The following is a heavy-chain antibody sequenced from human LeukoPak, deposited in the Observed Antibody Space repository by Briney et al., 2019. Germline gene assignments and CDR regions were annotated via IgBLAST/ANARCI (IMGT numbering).Heavy chain of an antibody. CDR1: GFTFSSYW. V-gene: IGHV3-23*01. Sequence: GGSLRLSCAASGFTFSSYWMSWVRQAPGKGLEWVSAIRGSGGGTKYGDSVKGRFTISRDNSKNTLYLQMNSLRAEDTAVYYCARSSGWYQGYFDYWGQGTLVTVSS. J-gene: IGHJ4*02. CDR3: ARSSGWYQGYFDY. CDR2: IRGSGGGT. D-gene: IGHD6-19*01.